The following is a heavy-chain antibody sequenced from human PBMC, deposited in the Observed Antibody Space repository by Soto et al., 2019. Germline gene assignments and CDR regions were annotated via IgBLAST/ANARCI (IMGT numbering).Heavy chain of an antibody. Sequence: QVQLVQSGAEVKKPGASVTVSCKASGYTFTNFAIHWLRQAPGQRPEWMGWINADTGNTKYSQRFQGRVTFARDTSANTAYMQVSSVRSEDTAVYFCAREVVSGYDLGYWGQGTMVTVSS. J-gene: IGHJ4*02. D-gene: IGHD5-12*01. CDR1: GYTFTNFA. V-gene: IGHV1-3*01. CDR3: AREVVSGYDLGY. CDR2: INADTGNT.